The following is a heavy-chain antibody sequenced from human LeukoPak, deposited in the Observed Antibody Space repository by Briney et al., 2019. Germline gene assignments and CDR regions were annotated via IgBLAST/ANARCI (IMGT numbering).Heavy chain of an antibody. CDR3: ARDRYYYDSSGYYYVRSSDAFDI. CDR1: GGSISSGDYY. D-gene: IGHD3-22*01. V-gene: IGHV4-30-4*01. CDR2: IYYSGST. Sequence: SETLSLTCTVSGGSISSGDYYWSWIRQPPGKGLEWIGYIYYSGSTYYNPSLKSRVTISVDTSKNQFSLKLSSVTAADTAVYYCARDRYYYDSSGYYYVRSSDAFDIWGQGTMVTVSS. J-gene: IGHJ3*02.